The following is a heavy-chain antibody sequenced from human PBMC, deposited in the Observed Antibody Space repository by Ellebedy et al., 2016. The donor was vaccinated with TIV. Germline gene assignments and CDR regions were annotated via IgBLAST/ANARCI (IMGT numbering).Heavy chain of an antibody. J-gene: IGHJ6*02. D-gene: IGHD2-15*01. Sequence: GESLKISXAASGFNFISYSMNWVRQAPGKGLEWVSYISSSSSIIYYADSVKGRFTISRDNAKNSLSLQMNNLRDDDMAVYYCARDRNGHCSGGNCFSWRGSYYYYGMDVWGQGTTVTVSS. CDR1: GFNFISYS. CDR2: ISSSSSII. V-gene: IGHV3-48*02. CDR3: ARDRNGHCSGGNCFSWRGSYYYYGMDV.